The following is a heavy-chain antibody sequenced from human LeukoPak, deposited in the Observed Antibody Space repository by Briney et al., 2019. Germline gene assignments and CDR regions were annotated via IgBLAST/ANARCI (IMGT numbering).Heavy chain of an antibody. J-gene: IGHJ4*02. CDR3: AKVRMVVVVPAAIDY. D-gene: IGHD2-2*01. Sequence: GGSLRLSCAASGFTFRSYAMSWVRQAPGEGLEWVSEICGSGGSTYYADSVRGRFTLSRDNSKNTLYLQMNSLRAEDTAVYYCAKVRMVVVVPAAIDYWGQGTLVTVSS. CDR1: GFTFRSYA. CDR2: ICGSGGST. V-gene: IGHV3-23*01.